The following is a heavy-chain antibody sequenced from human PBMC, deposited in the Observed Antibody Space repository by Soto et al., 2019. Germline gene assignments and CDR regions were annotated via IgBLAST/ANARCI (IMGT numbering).Heavy chain of an antibody. CDR2: IYYRGST. V-gene: IGHV4-59*12. Sequence: SETLSLTCTVSCGSISPYYWSCIRQTPGKGLEWIAYIYYRGSTNYNPSLKSRVAISVDTSKNQFSLKLSSVTAADTAVYYCASSDYDSGYFVFDYWGQGSLVTVSS. D-gene: IGHD3-10*01. CDR3: ASSDYDSGYFVFDY. J-gene: IGHJ4*02. CDR1: CGSISPYY.